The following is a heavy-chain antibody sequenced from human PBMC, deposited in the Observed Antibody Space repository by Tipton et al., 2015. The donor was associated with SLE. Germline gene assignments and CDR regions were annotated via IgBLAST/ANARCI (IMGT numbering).Heavy chain of an antibody. CDR3: ARSKGWFDP. J-gene: IGHJ5*02. V-gene: IGHV4-38-2*01. CDR2: TYNNDRT. CDR1: GYSISSGYY. Sequence: TLSLTCAVSGYSISSGYYWSWIRQSPGKGLEWIVYTYNNDRTKYNPSLQSRVTVSVDTSENQLSLKLTSVTAADTAVYYCARSKGWFDPWGQGTLVTVSS.